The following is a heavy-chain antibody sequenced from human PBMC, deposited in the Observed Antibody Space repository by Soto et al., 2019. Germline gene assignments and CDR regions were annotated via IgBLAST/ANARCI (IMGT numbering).Heavy chain of an antibody. V-gene: IGHV1-18*01. D-gene: IGHD5-18*01. CDR2: IGGYKGNT. CDR1: GYTFTNYG. Sequence: ASVKVSCKASGYTFTNYGVSWVRQAPGQGLEWMGWIGGYKGNTNYAQKHQGRVTLTTDTSTSTAYMELRSLRSDDTAVYYCAPHTLDTGMPSGYWGQGTRVTVSS. J-gene: IGHJ4*02. CDR3: APHTLDTGMPSGY.